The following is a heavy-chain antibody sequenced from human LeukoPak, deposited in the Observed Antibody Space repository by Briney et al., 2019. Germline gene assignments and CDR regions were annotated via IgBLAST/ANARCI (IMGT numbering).Heavy chain of an antibody. D-gene: IGHD5-18*01. V-gene: IGHV1-18*01. CDR1: GYTFTSYG. CDR2: ISTYNGNT. J-gene: IGHJ1*01. Sequence: ASVKVSCKASGYTFTSYGISWVRQAPGQGLEWMGWISTYNGNTNYAQKLQGRVTMTTDTSTNTAYMGLRSLRSDDTAVYYCARDMEGYTYGSNAEYLQHWGQGTLVTVSS. CDR3: ARDMEGYTYGSNAEYLQH.